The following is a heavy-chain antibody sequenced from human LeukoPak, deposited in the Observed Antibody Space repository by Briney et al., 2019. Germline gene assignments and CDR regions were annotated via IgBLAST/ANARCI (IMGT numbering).Heavy chain of an antibody. CDR3: ARDRPVKRITMVRGVIIGMDV. D-gene: IGHD3-10*01. Sequence: ASVKVSCKASGYTFTSYDINWVRQATGQGLEWMGWMNPNSGNTGYAQKFQGRVTITRNTPISTAYMELSSLRSEDTAVYYCARDRPVKRITMVRGVIIGMDVWGQGTTVTVSS. J-gene: IGHJ6*02. V-gene: IGHV1-8*01. CDR2: MNPNSGNT. CDR1: GYTFTSYD.